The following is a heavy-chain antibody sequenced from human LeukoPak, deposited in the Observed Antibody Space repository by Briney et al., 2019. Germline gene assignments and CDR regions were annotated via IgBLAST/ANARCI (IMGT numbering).Heavy chain of an antibody. V-gene: IGHV2-70*04. CDR1: GFSLNTYGIR. J-gene: IGHJ4*02. CDR3: VRNTDY. Sequence: SGPALVKPTQTLTLTCTFSGFSLNTYGIRVSWIRQPPGKALEWLARIDWDDDKFYSTSLKTRLTISKDTSKNQVVLTMTNMDPVDTATYYCVRNTDYWGQGTLVTVSS. CDR2: IDWDDDK.